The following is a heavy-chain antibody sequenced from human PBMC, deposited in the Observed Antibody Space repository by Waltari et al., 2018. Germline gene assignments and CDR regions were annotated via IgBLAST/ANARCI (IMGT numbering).Heavy chain of an antibody. V-gene: IGHV3-7*01. Sequence: EVQLVESGGGLMQPGGSLRLSCAASGITVSSNYMSWVRQAPGKGLEGVANIKQDGSENYYVDSVKGRFTFSRDNAKNSLYLQMNSLRAEDTAVYYCARPYASGWYINFDYWGQGTLVTVSS. CDR1: GITVSSNY. D-gene: IGHD6-19*01. J-gene: IGHJ4*02. CDR2: IKQDGSEN. CDR3: ARPYASGWYINFDY.